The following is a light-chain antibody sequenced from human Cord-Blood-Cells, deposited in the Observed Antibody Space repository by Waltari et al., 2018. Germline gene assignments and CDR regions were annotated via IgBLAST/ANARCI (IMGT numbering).Light chain of an antibody. Sequence: DIQMTQSPSSLSASVGDRVTITCRASQSISSYLNWYQQKQGKSPTLLIYAASSLQSGVPSRCSGSGSGTDFTLTISSLQPEDVSTYYCQQSYSTPDTFGQGTKLEIK. V-gene: IGKV1-39*01. J-gene: IGKJ2*01. CDR1: QSISSY. CDR2: AAS. CDR3: QQSYSTPDT.